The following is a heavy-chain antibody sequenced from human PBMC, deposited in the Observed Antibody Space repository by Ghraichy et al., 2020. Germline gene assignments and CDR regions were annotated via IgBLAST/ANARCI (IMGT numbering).Heavy chain of an antibody. CDR3: ARDRGHGYCSSTSCYAGAFDF. CDR2: IYSGDNT. V-gene: IGHV3-53*04. Sequence: GESLNISCAASGFTVSSNYMSWVRQAPGKGLEWVSVIYSGDNTYYADSVKGRFTISRNNSMNTLYLQMNSLRAVDTAVYYCARDRGHGYCSSTSCYAGAFDFWGQGTMVTVSS. CDR1: GFTVSSNY. J-gene: IGHJ3*01. D-gene: IGHD2-2*01.